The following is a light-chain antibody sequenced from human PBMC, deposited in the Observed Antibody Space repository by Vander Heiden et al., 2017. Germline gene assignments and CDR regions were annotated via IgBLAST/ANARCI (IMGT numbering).Light chain of an antibody. J-gene: IGLJ1*01. CDR2: DVT. CDR1: ISDVGNVNY. Sequence: QSALTQPASVSGSPGPSITISCAGSISDVGNVNYVSWYQQHPGKAPKLVIYDVTNRPSGVSNRFSGAKSGNTASLTISGLQPEDEADYYCSSYTTSSTQVFGTGTKVTVL. V-gene: IGLV2-14*03. CDR3: SSYTTSSTQV.